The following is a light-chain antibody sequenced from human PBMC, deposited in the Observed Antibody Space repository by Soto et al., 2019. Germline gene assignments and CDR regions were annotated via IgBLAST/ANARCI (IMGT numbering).Light chain of an antibody. V-gene: IGKV3-20*01. J-gene: IGKJ1*01. CDR2: GAS. CDR1: QSISIN. CDR3: QQYGSSPSWT. Sequence: EIVLTQSPGTLSLSPGDRVTLSCRASQSISINLAWYQHRPGQAPRLLIYGASSRATGIPDRFSGSGSGTDFTLTISRLEPEDFAVYYCQQYGSSPSWTFGQGTKVDIK.